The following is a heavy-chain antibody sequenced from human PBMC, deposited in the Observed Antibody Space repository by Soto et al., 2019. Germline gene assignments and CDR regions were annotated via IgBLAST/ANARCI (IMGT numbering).Heavy chain of an antibody. V-gene: IGHV3-15*01. CDR1: GFTFSNAW. CDR2: IKSKTDGGTT. CDR3: TTPLWFGDHRSYMDV. D-gene: IGHD3-10*01. J-gene: IGHJ6*03. Sequence: GGSLRLSCAASGFTFSNAWMSWVRQAPGKGLEWVGRIKSKTDGGTTDYAAPVKGRVTISRDDSKNTLYLQMNSLKTEDTAVYYCTTPLWFGDHRSYMDVWGKGTTVTVSS.